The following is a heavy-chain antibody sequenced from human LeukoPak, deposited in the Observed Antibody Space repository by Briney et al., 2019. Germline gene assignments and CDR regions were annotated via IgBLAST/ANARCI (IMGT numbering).Heavy chain of an antibody. CDR3: AKDGYCSGGTCHPFFMDV. D-gene: IGHD2-15*01. CDR2: IWFDESKK. V-gene: IGHV3-33*06. Sequence: HPGGSLRLSCAASGFTFSTYGMHWVRQAPGKGLEWVAVIWFDESKKYYADSVKGRFTISRDISKSTLYLEMNSLRAEDTALYYCAKDGYCSGGTCHPFFMDVWGKGTTVTVSS. CDR1: GFTFSTYG. J-gene: IGHJ6*03.